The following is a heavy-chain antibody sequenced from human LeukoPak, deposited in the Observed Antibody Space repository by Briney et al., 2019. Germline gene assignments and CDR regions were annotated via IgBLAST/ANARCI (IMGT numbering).Heavy chain of an antibody. D-gene: IGHD6-6*01. Sequence: SETLSLTCAVYGGSFSGYYWGWIRQPPGKGLEWIGSIYYSGSTYYNPSLKSRVTISVDTSKNQFSLKLSSVTAADTAVYYCATILSSSAGYYYYYMDVWGKGTTVTVSS. CDR1: GGSFSGYY. CDR2: IYYSGST. J-gene: IGHJ6*03. V-gene: IGHV4-39*01. CDR3: ATILSSSAGYYYYYMDV.